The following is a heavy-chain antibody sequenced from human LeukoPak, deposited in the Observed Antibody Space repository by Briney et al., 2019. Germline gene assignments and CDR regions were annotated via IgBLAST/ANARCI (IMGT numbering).Heavy chain of an antibody. J-gene: IGHJ4*02. V-gene: IGHV3-20*04. CDR2: INWNGGRT. Sequence: PGGSLRLSCAASGFTFNDYGMSWVRQAPGKGLEWVSGINWNGGRTGYADSMKGRFIISRDDSNNTLYLQMNSLRAEDTAVYYCARDATESNSVDYWGQGTLVTVSS. CDR3: ARDATESNSVDY. D-gene: IGHD4-11*01. CDR1: GFTFNDYG.